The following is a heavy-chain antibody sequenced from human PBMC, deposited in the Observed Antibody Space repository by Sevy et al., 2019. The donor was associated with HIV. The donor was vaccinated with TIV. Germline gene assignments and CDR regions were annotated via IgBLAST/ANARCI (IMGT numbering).Heavy chain of an antibody. CDR2: IRQDGKEI. Sequence: GGSLRLSCDASGFTFDMYWMQWVRQAPGKGLEWVANIRQDGKEIYYAASVRGRFTISRDNAKGSLYLQMNNLRGEDTATYYCARRYFDLWGQGTLVTVSS. J-gene: IGHJ4*02. V-gene: IGHV3-7*03. CDR3: ARRYFDL. CDR1: GFTFDMYW.